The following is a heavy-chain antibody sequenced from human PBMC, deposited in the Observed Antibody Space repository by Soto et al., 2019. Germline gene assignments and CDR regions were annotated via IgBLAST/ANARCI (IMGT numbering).Heavy chain of an antibody. V-gene: IGHV2-5*01. D-gene: IGHD3-10*01. J-gene: IGHJ3*02. CDR2: IYWNDDK. Sequence: QITLKESGPTLGKPTQTLTLTCTFSGFSLSTSGVGVGWIRQPPGKALEWLALIYWNDDKRYSPSLKSRLTITKDTSKNQVVLTMTNMDPVDTATYYCAPSFSYGSGKGAFDIWGQGTMVTVSS. CDR3: APSFSYGSGKGAFDI. CDR1: GFSLSTSGVG.